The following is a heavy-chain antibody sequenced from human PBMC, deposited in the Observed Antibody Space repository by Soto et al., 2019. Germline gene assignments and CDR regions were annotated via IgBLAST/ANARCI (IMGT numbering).Heavy chain of an antibody. CDR1: GGSISSSSYY. CDR2: IYYSGST. Sequence: PSETLSLTCIVSGGSISSSSYYWGWIRQPPGKGLEWIGSIYYSGSTYYNPSLKSRVTISVDTSKNQFSLKLSSVTAADTAVYYCARHYDFWSAQLAYYYYYGMDVWGQGTTVTVSS. V-gene: IGHV4-39*01. CDR3: ARHYDFWSAQLAYYYYYGMDV. J-gene: IGHJ6*02. D-gene: IGHD3-3*01.